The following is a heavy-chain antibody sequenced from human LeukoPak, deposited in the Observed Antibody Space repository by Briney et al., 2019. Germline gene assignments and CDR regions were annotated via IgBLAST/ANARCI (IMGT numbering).Heavy chain of an antibody. CDR1: GYTLTGYH. D-gene: IGHD5-24*01. J-gene: IGHJ4*02. V-gene: IGHV1-2*02. CDR2: INPNSGGT. CDR3: AREGRNGYNEGYFDY. Sequence: ASVKVSCKASGYTLTGYHMHWVRQAPGQGLDWMGWINPNSGGTKYAQNFQGRVTLTTDTSINTAYMELSSLRSDDTAVYYCAREGRNGYNEGYFDYWGQGTLVTVSS.